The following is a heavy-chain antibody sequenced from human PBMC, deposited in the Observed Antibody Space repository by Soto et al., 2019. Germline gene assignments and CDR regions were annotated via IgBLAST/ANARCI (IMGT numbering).Heavy chain of an antibody. V-gene: IGHV4-34*01. CDR3: ARGIIRFWFDP. Sequence: SETLSLTCAVYGGSFSGYYWSWIRQPPGKGLEWIGEINHSGSTNYNPSLKSRVTISVDTSKNQFSLKLSSVTAADTAVYYCARGIIRFWFDPWGQGTLVTVSS. D-gene: IGHD3-16*01. CDR1: GGSFSGYY. J-gene: IGHJ5*02. CDR2: INHSGST.